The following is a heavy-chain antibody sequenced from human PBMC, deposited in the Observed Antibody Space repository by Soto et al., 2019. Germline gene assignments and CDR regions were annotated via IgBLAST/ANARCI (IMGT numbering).Heavy chain of an antibody. CDR3: AALWGGLGMVRGEENYYYGMDV. D-gene: IGHD3-10*01. V-gene: IGHV1-58*01. J-gene: IGHJ6*02. CDR1: GFTFTSSA. CDR2: IVVGSGNT. Sequence: SVKVSCKASGFTFTSSAVQWVLQARGQRLEWIGWIVVGSGNTNYAQKFQERVTITRDMSTSTAYMELSSLRSEDTAVYYCAALWGGLGMVRGEENYYYGMDVWGQGTTVTVSS.